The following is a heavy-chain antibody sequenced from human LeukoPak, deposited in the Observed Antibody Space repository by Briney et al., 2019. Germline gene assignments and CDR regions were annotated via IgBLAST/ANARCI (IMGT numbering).Heavy chain of an antibody. CDR2: INTDGSRT. J-gene: IGHJ4*02. Sequence: GGSLRLSCAASGFTFNSYWMHWVRQAPGKGLVWVSRINTDGSRTSYADSVKGRFTISRDNAKNTLYLQMNSLRAEDTAVYYCARGPYGDSPLDDWGQGTLVTVSS. CDR3: ARGPYGDSPLDD. D-gene: IGHD4-17*01. CDR1: GFTFNSYW. V-gene: IGHV3-74*01.